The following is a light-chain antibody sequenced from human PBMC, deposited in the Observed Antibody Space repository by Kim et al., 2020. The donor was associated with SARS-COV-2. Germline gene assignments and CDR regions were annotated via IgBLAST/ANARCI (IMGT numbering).Light chain of an antibody. CDR2: QDS. CDR3: QAWDSSTGVV. J-gene: IGLJ2*01. CDR1: KLGDKY. V-gene: IGLV3-1*01. Sequence: SYELTQPPSVSVSPGQTASITCSGDKLGDKYACWYQQNPGQSPVLVIYQDSKRPSGIPERFSGSNSGNTATLTISGTQAMDEADYYCQAWDSSTGVVFGGGTQLTVL.